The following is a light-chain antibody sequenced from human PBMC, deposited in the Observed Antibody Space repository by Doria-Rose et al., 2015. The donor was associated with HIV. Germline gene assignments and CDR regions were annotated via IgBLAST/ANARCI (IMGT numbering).Light chain of an antibody. CDR1: QNINGF. CDR3: QQSFSTPRT. Sequence: DIRVTQSPSSLSASVGDRVTITCRASQNINGFLNWYQQKPGKVPKVLIYAASSLQSGVPSRFSGGGSGTDFTLTISSLQPEDFATYYCQQSFSTPRTFGQGTKVEIK. CDR2: AAS. V-gene: IGKV1-39*01. J-gene: IGKJ1*01.